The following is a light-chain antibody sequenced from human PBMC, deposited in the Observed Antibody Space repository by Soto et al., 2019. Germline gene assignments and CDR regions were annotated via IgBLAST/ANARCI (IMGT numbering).Light chain of an antibody. CDR3: QQYTNYPWT. Sequence: EIVLTQSPATLSLSPGERATLSCRASQSLSGNYLAWYQQKPGQAPRVLIYRASIRATGISDRFSGSGSGTEFTLTISSLQPDDFATYYCQQYTNYPWTFGQGTKVDIK. CDR1: QSLSGNY. CDR2: RAS. V-gene: IGKV3-20*01. J-gene: IGKJ1*01.